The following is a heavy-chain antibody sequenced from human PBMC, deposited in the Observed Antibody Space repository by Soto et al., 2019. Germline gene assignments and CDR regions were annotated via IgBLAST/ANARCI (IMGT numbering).Heavy chain of an antibody. CDR1: GSPFD. V-gene: IGHV3-30-3*01. J-gene: IGHJ3*01. Sequence: QVQLVEFGGGVVQPGRSLRLSCVASGSPFDVHWVRQAPGKGPEWVAHIVPDGRNQYWADSVKGRFTGSRDNAKNTVYLQMNSLRTEDTAVYYCASGPTHGAFDLWGQGTMVTVCS. CDR3: ASGPTHGAFDL. CDR2: IVPDGRNQ.